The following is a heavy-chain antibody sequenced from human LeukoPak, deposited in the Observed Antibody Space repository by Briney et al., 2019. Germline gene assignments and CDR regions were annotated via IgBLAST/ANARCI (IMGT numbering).Heavy chain of an antibody. CDR2: MNPNSGNT. D-gene: IGHD3-3*01. CDR1: GYTFTSYD. CDR3: ARVFYDFWSGYPHFDY. Sequence: ASMKVSCKASGYTFTSYDINWVRQATGQGLEWMGWMNPNSGNTGYAQKFQGRVTITRNTSISTAYMELSSLRSEDTAVYYCARVFYDFWSGYPHFDYWGQGTLVTVSS. J-gene: IGHJ4*02. V-gene: IGHV1-8*03.